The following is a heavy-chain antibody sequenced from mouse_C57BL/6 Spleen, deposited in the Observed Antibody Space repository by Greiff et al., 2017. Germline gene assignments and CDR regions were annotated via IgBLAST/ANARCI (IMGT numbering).Heavy chain of an antibody. CDR2: IYPGDGDT. CDR1: GYAFSSSW. CDR3: ARGEGYDYAWFAY. J-gene: IGHJ3*01. Sequence: VQVVESGPELVKPGASVKISCKASGYAFSSSWMNWVKQRPGKGLEWIGRIYPGDGDTNYNGKFKGKATLTADKSSSTAYMQLSSLTSEDSAVYFCARGEGYDYAWFAYWGQGTLVTVSA. D-gene: IGHD2-4*01. V-gene: IGHV1-82*01.